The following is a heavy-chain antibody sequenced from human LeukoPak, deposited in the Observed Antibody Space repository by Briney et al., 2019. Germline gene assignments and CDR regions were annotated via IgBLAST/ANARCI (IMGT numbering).Heavy chain of an antibody. Sequence: GGSLRLSCAASGFTFDDYAMHWVRQAPGKGLEWVSGISWNSGSMDYADSVKGRFTISRDNAKNSLYLQMNSLRAEDTALYYCAKDSSAGSNPYFDYWGQGTLVTVSS. D-gene: IGHD6-13*01. CDR2: ISWNSGSM. J-gene: IGHJ4*02. CDR3: AKDSSAGSNPYFDY. V-gene: IGHV3-9*01. CDR1: GFTFDDYA.